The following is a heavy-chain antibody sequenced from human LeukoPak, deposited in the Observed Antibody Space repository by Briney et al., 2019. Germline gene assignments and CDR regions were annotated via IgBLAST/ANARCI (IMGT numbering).Heavy chain of an antibody. CDR3: AWGPDDAFDI. J-gene: IGHJ3*02. CDR2: IYYSGST. Sequence: SETLSLTCTVSGGSISSSSYYWGWIRQPPGKGLEWIGSIYYSGSTYYNPSFKSRVTISVDTSKNQFSLKLSSVTAADTAVYYCAWGPDDAFDIWGQGTMVTVSS. D-gene: IGHD3-16*01. CDR1: GGSISSSSYY. V-gene: IGHV4-39*01.